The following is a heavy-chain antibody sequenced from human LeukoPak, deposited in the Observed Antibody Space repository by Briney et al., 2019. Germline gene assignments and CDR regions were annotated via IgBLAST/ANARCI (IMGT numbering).Heavy chain of an antibody. D-gene: IGHD2-21*02. CDR2: IRRSGNPI. CDR3: VRDRDALDY. V-gene: IGHV3-48*02. Sequence: GGSLRLSCAASGFTFSSYSMNWVRQAPGKGLEWVAYIRRSGNPIYYADSVKGRFTISRDNAKNSLYLQTNSLRDEDTAVYYCVRDRDALDYWGPGTPVTVSS. CDR1: GFTFSSYS. J-gene: IGHJ4*02.